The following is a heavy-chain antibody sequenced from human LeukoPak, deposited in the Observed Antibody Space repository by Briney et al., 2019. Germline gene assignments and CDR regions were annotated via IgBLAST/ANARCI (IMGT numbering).Heavy chain of an antibody. CDR1: GFTFSSYA. J-gene: IGHJ3*02. D-gene: IGHD3-16*02. V-gene: IGHV3-23*01. Sequence: GGSLRLPCAASGFTFSSYAMSWVRQAPGKGLEWVSAISGSGGSTYYADSVKGRFTISRDNSKNTLYLQMNSLRAEDTAVYYCATTKGGNMITFGGVIVHDAFDIWGQGTMVTVSS. CDR3: ATTKGGNMITFGGVIVHDAFDI. CDR2: ISGSGGST.